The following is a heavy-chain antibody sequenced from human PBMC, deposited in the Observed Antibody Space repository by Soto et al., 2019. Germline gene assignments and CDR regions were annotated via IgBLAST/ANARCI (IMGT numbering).Heavy chain of an antibody. J-gene: IGHJ4*02. V-gene: IGHV2-5*01. Sequence: QITLKESGPTLVKPTQTLTLTCTFSGFSLSTSGMVVGWIRQPPGKAPEWLAFIYWNDDKRDSPSLKSRLTLTKATPKNQGVLTMTNMDPGDTATYYCAHRATMTEIDYWGQGTLATVSS. D-gene: IGHD5-12*01. CDR2: IYWNDDK. CDR1: GFSLSTSGMV. CDR3: AHRATMTEIDY.